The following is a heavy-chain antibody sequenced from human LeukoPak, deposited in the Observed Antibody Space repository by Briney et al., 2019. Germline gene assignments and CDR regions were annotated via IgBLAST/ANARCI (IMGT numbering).Heavy chain of an antibody. CDR1: GGSISSYY. V-gene: IGHV4-59*01. D-gene: IGHD3-22*01. Sequence: SETLSLTCTVSGGSISSYYWSWIRQPPGKGLEWIGYIYYSGSTNYNPSLKSRVTISVDTSKNQFSLKLSSVTAADTAVYYCARDLPGLNYYDSSGYYYHDAFDIWGQGTMVTVSS. CDR3: ARDLPGLNYYDSSGYYYHDAFDI. CDR2: IYYSGST. J-gene: IGHJ3*02.